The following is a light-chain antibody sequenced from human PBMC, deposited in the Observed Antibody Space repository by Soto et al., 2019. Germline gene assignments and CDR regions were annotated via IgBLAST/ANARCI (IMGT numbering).Light chain of an antibody. CDR1: QSLLYSDGNTY. Sequence: DVVMTQSPLSLPVTLGQPASISCRSSQSLLYSDGNTYLSWFQQRPGQSPRRLIHKVSNRDSGVPDRFSGSVSGTDFTLKISRVEPEDVGLYFCTQATHWTWTFGQGTKVEIK. J-gene: IGKJ1*01. CDR2: KVS. CDR3: TQATHWTWT. V-gene: IGKV2-30*01.